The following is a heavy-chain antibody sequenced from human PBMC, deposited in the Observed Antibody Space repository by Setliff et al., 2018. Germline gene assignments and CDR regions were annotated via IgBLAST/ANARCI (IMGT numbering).Heavy chain of an antibody. CDR2: ISAYSGNT. Sequence: ASVKVSCKASGYTFTNYAINWVRQAPGQRFEWVGWISAYSGNTYYAQKFQGRVTMTTDTSTATAYLELRSLRSDDTAVYYCSRLVRYCTRTSCQRASGEDYWGQGTLVTVLL. D-gene: IGHD2-2*01. J-gene: IGHJ4*02. CDR3: SRLVRYCTRTSCQRASGEDY. V-gene: IGHV1-18*01. CDR1: GYTFTNYA.